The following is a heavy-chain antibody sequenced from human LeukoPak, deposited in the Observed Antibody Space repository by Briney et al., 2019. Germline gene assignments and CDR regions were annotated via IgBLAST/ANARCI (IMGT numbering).Heavy chain of an antibody. D-gene: IGHD2-21*02. J-gene: IGHJ3*02. V-gene: IGHV4-59*01. Sequence: SETLSLTCTVSGDSLSSYYWSWIRQPPGRGPEWIGYIYYSGSTNYNPSLKSRVTISIDTSKNQFSLKLSSVTAADTAVYYCARKVTRKGGDAFDIWGQGTMVTVSS. CDR3: ARKVTRKGGDAFDI. CDR1: GDSLSSYY. CDR2: IYYSGST.